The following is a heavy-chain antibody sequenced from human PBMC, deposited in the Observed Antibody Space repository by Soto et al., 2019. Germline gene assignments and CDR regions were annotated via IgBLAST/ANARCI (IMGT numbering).Heavy chain of an antibody. V-gene: IGHV1-69*13. CDR1: GGTFSSYA. CDR2: IIPIFGTA. CDR3: ARDDELSGAVHYYYYGMDV. Sequence: SVKVSCKASGGTFSSYAISWVRQAPGQGLEWMGGIIPIFGTANYAQKFQGRVTITADESTSTAYMELSSLRSEDTAVYYCARDDELSGAVHYYYYGMDVWGQGTTVTVS. J-gene: IGHJ6*02. D-gene: IGHD3-16*02.